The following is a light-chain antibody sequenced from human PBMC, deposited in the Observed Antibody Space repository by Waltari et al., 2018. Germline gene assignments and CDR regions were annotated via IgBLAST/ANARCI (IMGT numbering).Light chain of an antibody. Sequence: QSALTHPASVSGSPGQAITISRTGTRSDVGGSNYVPWYQQHPAKAPKRMIYDVSNRPSGVSNRFSGSKSGNTASLTISGLQAEDEADYYCSSYISSSTLELFGGGTSLTVL. CDR3: SSYISSSTLEL. CDR1: RSDVGGSNY. CDR2: DVS. V-gene: IGLV2-14*03. J-gene: IGLJ2*01.